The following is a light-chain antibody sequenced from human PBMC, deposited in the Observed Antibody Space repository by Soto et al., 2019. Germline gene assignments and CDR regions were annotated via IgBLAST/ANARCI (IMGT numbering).Light chain of an antibody. CDR3: LQYETFSGT. J-gene: IGKJ1*01. CDR1: QSISTY. CDR2: ATS. V-gene: IGKV1-39*01. Sequence: DIQMTQSPSSLSASVGDRVTITCRASQSISTYLSWYQQEPGKAPKLLIYATSSLQSGVPSRFSGSGSGTDFTLTISSLQPEDFATYYCLQYETFSGTFGPGTKVDI.